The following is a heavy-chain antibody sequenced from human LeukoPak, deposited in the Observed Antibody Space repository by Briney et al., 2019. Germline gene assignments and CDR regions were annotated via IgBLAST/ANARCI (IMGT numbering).Heavy chain of an antibody. CDR1: GGTFSSYA. D-gene: IGHD3-22*01. Sequence: ASVKVSCKASGGTFSSYAISWVRQAPGQGLEWMGRIIPILGKANYAQKFQGRVTITADKSTSTAYMELSSLRSEDTAVYYCARTYYYDSSGYYYFNYWGQGTLVTVSS. CDR3: ARTYYYDSSGYYYFNY. CDR2: IIPILGKA. J-gene: IGHJ4*02. V-gene: IGHV1-69*04.